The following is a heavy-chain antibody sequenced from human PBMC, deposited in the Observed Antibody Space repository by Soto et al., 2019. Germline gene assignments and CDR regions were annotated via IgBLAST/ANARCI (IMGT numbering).Heavy chain of an antibody. D-gene: IGHD3-10*01. J-gene: IGHJ5*02. CDR2: ISGSGGAT. CDR1: GFTFSSYA. V-gene: IGHV3-23*01. CDR3: AKRVGGELFSNWFDP. Sequence: EVQLLESGGGLVQPGGSLRLSCAASGFTFSSYAMSWVRQAPGKGLEWVSTISGSGGATYYADSVKGRFTMSRDNSKNTLYLQMNSVRAEDTAVYYCAKRVGGELFSNWFDPWGQGTLVTVSS.